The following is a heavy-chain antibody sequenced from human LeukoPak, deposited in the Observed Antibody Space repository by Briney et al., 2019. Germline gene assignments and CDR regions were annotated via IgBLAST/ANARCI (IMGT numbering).Heavy chain of an antibody. CDR1: SGSLNSGGFS. Sequence: SETLALTCTVFSGSLNSGGFSWSWIRQPPGKGLEWIGYISQSGSTYYNPSLKSRVTISVDTSKNQFSLKLSSVTAADTAVYYCARPRGVGATSAFDIWGQGTMVTVSS. V-gene: IGHV4-30-2*01. CDR3: ARPRGVGATSAFDI. CDR2: ISQSGST. D-gene: IGHD1-26*01. J-gene: IGHJ3*02.